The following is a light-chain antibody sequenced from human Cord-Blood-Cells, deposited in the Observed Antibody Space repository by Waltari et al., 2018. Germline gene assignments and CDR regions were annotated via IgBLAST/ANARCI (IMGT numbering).Light chain of an antibody. CDR2: DAS. V-gene: IGKV3-11*01. CDR3: QQRSNWPLT. Sequence: EMVLPQYPATLSLSPGERATLSCRASQSVSRYLAWYQQKPGQAPRLLIYDASNRSTGIPARFSGSGSGTDFTLTISSLEPEDFAVYYCQQRSNWPLTFGPGTKVDIK. CDR1: QSVSRY. J-gene: IGKJ3*01.